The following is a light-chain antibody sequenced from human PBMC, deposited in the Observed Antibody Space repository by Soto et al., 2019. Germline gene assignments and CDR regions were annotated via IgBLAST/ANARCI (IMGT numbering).Light chain of an antibody. CDR3: QQANSFPFT. CDR1: QGISNW. V-gene: IGKV1-12*01. J-gene: IGKJ3*01. CDR2: AAT. Sequence: DIQMTRSPASVSASVGDIVSITCRASQGISNWLAWYQQKPGTAPRLLIYAATTLKSGVPSRFSGSRSGTEFTLTISGLQPEDFATYYCQQANSFPFTFGPGTKVDLK.